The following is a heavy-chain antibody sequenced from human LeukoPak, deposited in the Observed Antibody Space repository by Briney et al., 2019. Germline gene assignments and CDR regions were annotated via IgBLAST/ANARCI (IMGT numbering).Heavy chain of an antibody. CDR3: AREGNLDAFDI. J-gene: IGHJ3*02. CDR2: ISSRGSSI. Sequence: GGSLRLSCAASGFTFSDYYMTWIRQAPGKGLEWISYISSRGSSIYYADSVRGRFTISRDSAKNSLYLQMNSLRAEDTAVYYCAREGNLDAFDIWGQGTMVTVSS. D-gene: IGHD1-14*01. CDR1: GFTFSDYY. V-gene: IGHV3-11*01.